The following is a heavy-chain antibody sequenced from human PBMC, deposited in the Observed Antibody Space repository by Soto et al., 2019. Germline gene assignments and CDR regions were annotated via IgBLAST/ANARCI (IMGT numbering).Heavy chain of an antibody. CDR1: GFTFSSYA. V-gene: IGHV3-48*01. CDR3: ARDKGRSPIDD. CDR2: ISSSSSTI. J-gene: IGHJ4*02. Sequence: GGSLRLSCAASGFTFSSYAMSWVRQAPGKGLEWVSYISSSSSTIYYADSVKGRFTISRDNAKNSLYLQMNSLRAEDTAVYYCARDKGRSPIDDWGQGTLVTVSS. D-gene: IGHD2-15*01.